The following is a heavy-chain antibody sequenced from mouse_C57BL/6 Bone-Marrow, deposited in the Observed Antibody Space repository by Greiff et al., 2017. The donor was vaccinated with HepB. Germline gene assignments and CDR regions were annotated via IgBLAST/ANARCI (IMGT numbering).Heavy chain of an antibody. CDR1: GYTFTDYY. V-gene: IGHV1-26*01. D-gene: IGHD1-1*01. CDR3: ARLQGWGSSYWFAY. CDR2: INPNNGGT. Sequence: VQLQQSGPELVKPGASVKISCKASGYTFTDYYMNWVKQSHGKSLEWIGDINPNNGGTSYNQKFKGKATLTVDKSSSTAYMEFRSLPSEDSAVYYCARLQGWGSSYWFAYWGQGTLVTVSA. J-gene: IGHJ3*01.